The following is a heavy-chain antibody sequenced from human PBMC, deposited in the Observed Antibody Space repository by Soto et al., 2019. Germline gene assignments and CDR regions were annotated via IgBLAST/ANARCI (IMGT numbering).Heavy chain of an antibody. CDR2: IYHGGST. Sequence: PSETLSLTCAVSGGSISSGGYSWSWIRQPPGKGLEWLGYIYHGGSTYYNPSLKSRVTMSVDRSKNQFSLRLSSVTAADTAVYYCARTCITIFGVAPRGVFDFWGQGTMVAVSS. CDR1: GGSISSGGYS. CDR3: ARTCITIFGVAPRGVFDF. J-gene: IGHJ3*01. V-gene: IGHV4-30-2*01. D-gene: IGHD3-3*01.